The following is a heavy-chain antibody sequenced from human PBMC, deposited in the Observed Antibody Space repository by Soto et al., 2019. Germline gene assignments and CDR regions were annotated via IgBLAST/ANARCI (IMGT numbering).Heavy chain of an antibody. J-gene: IGHJ6*03. CDR1: GYTFTSYY. V-gene: IGHV1-46*01. Sequence: ASVKVSCKASGYTFTSYYMHWVRQAPGQGIEWMGIINPSGGSTSYAQKFQGRVTMTRNSSISTAYMELSSLSSEDTAVYYCAREPAPHGVGAFSYYYYYMDVWGKGTTVTVSS. CDR3: AREPAPHGVGAFSYYYYYMDV. D-gene: IGHD3-16*01. CDR2: INPSGGST.